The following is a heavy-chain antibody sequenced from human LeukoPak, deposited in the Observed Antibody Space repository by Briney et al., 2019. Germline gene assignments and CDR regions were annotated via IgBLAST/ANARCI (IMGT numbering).Heavy chain of an antibody. CDR1: GYSISSGYY. CDR3: AREDGSSGYDDF. V-gene: IGHV4-38-2*02. D-gene: IGHD5-12*01. J-gene: IGHJ4*02. Sequence: PSETLSLTCTVSGYSISSGYYWGWIRQPPGKGLEWIGSIYHSGSTYYNPSLKSRVTISVDTSKNHFSLNLKSVTAADTAVYYCAREDGSSGYDDFWGQGTLVTVSS. CDR2: IYHSGST.